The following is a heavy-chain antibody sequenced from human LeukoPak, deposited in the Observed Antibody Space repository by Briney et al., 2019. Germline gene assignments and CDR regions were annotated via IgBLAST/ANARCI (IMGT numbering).Heavy chain of an antibody. V-gene: IGHV4-4*02. CDR3: ARNAAAYHSIFLEWLSLKYYFDY. Sequence: SETLSLTCAVSGGSISSSNWWSWVRQPPGKGLEWIGEIYHSGSTNYNPSLKSRVTISVDKSKNQFSLKLSSVTAADTAVYYCARNAAAYHSIFLEWLSLKYYFDYWGQGTLVTVSS. J-gene: IGHJ4*02. CDR2: IYHSGST. D-gene: IGHD3-3*01. CDR1: GGSISSSNW.